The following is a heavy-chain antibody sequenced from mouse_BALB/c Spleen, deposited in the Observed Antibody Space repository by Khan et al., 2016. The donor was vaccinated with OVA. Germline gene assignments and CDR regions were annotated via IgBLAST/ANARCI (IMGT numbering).Heavy chain of an antibody. CDR1: GYTFTDFY. Sequence: QVQLQQSGAELARPGASVKLSCKASGYTFTDFYINWVKQRTGQDLEWIGDIYPGSGNTYYNEKFKGKATLTADKSSSTAYMQLSSLTSEASAVYFCARSGTGSFAYWGQGTLVTVSA. CDR2: IYPGSGNT. J-gene: IGHJ3*01. D-gene: IGHD4-1*01. V-gene: IGHV1-77*01. CDR3: ARSGTGSFAY.